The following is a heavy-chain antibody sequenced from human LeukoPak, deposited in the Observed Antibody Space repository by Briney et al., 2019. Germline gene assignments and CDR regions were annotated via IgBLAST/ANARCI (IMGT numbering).Heavy chain of an antibody. Sequence: GASVKVSCKVSGYTLTELSMHWVRQAPGKGLEWMGGFDPEDGETIYAQKFQGRVTMTEDTSTDTAYTELSSLRSEDTAVYYCATGSVGAKTLDYWGQGTLVTVSS. D-gene: IGHD1-26*01. J-gene: IGHJ4*02. CDR2: FDPEDGET. V-gene: IGHV1-24*01. CDR1: GYTLTELS. CDR3: ATGSVGAKTLDY.